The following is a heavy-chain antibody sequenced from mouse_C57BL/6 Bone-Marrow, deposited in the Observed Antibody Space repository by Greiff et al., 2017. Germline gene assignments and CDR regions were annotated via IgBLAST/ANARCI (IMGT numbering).Heavy chain of an antibody. J-gene: IGHJ4*01. V-gene: IGHV5-6*01. CDR3: GRTTTVVDYAMDY. D-gene: IGHD1-1*01. Sequence: EVQRVESGGDLVKPGGSLKLSCAASGFTFSSYGMSWVRQTPDKRLEWVATISSGGSYTYYPDSVKGRFTISRDNAKNTLYLQMSSLKSEETAMYYCGRTTTVVDYAMDYWGQGTSVTVSS. CDR2: ISSGGSYT. CDR1: GFTFSSYG.